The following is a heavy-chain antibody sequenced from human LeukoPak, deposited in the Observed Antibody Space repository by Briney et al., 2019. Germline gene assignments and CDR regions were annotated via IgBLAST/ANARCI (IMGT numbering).Heavy chain of an antibody. D-gene: IGHD6-13*01. CDR3: ARGSSSSSWYFDY. CDR1: GGSISSYY. J-gene: IGHJ4*02. V-gene: IGHV4-59*01. CDR2: IYYSGST. Sequence: SGTLSLTCTVSGGSISSYYWSWIRQPPGKGLEWIGYIYYSGSTNYNPSLKSRVTISVDTSKNQFSLKLSSVTAADTAVYYCARGSSSSSWYFDYWGQGTLVTASS.